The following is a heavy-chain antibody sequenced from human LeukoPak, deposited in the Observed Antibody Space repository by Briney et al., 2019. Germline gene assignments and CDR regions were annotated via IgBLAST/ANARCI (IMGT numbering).Heavy chain of an antibody. CDR1: GGSISSYY. D-gene: IGHD1-26*01. CDR3: ARQSAVYQWELPRNVRRGWFDP. CDR2: IYCSRST. Sequence: PSETLSLTCTVSGGSISSYYWCWMRQPPGKGLEWVGYIYCSRSTNYNPSLKSRVTISVDTSKNQFSLKLSSVTAADTAVYYCARQSAVYQWELPRNVRRGWFDPWGQGTLVTVSS. J-gene: IGHJ5*02. V-gene: IGHV4-59*01.